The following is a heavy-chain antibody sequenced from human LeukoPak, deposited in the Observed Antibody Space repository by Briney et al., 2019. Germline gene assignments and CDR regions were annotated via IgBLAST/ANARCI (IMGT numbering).Heavy chain of an antibody. Sequence: SETLSLTCTVSGGSISSYYWSWIRQPPGKGLGWIGYIYYSGSTNYNPSLKSRVTISVDTSKNQFSLKLSSVTAADTAVYYCARIRMVRGVIWSYYYYYYMDVWGKGTTVTISS. CDR3: ARIRMVRGVIWSYYYYYYMDV. D-gene: IGHD3-10*01. CDR2: IYYSGST. J-gene: IGHJ6*03. CDR1: GGSISSYY. V-gene: IGHV4-59*01.